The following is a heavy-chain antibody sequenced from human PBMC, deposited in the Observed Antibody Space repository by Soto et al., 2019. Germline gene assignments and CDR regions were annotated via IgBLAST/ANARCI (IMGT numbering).Heavy chain of an antibody. J-gene: IGHJ5*02. V-gene: IGHV1-3*01. D-gene: IGHD2-15*01. CDR1: GYTFTSYA. CDR2: INAGNGNT. Sequence: ASVKVSCTASGYTFTSYAMHWVRQAPGQRLEWMGWINAGNGNTKYSQKFQGRVTITRDTSASTAYMELSSLRSGDTAVYYCARVAVCSGGSCYDRGFDPWGQGTLVTAPQ. CDR3: ARVAVCSGGSCYDRGFDP.